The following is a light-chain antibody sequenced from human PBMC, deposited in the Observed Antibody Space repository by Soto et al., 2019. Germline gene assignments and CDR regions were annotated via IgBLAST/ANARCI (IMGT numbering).Light chain of an antibody. J-gene: IGLJ2*01. V-gene: IGLV2-14*01. CDR3: SSYTTPRSVL. Sequence: QSALTQPASVSGSPGQSIAISCTGTSSDVGAYDFVSWYQQHPGKAPKVMIYDVNHRPSGVSDRFSGSKSGNTASLTISGLQAEDEADYFCSSYTTPRSVLFGGGTKVTVL. CDR1: SSDVGAYDF. CDR2: DVN.